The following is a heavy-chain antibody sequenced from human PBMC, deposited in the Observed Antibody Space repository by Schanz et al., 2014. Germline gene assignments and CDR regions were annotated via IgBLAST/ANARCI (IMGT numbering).Heavy chain of an antibody. D-gene: IGHD2-2*01. Sequence: QVQLVDSGGGLVKPGGSLRLSCAASGFTFSDYYMTWIRQAPGKGLEWVSDISVSGDSTHYADSVKGRFTISRDNAKNSLFLQMNSLSAEDTAVYYCAKVAPAATYLDSWGLGTLVTVSS. V-gene: IGHV3-11*01. CDR1: GFTFSDYY. CDR2: ISVSGDST. CDR3: AKVAPAATYLDS. J-gene: IGHJ4*02.